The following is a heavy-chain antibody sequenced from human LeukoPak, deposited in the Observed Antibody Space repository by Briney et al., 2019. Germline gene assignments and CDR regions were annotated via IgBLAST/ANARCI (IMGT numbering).Heavy chain of an antibody. CDR3: ATGGKNIAAAGTGY. V-gene: IGHV3-21*01. CDR1: GFTFSSYS. J-gene: IGHJ4*02. Sequence: PGGSLRLSCAASGFTFSSYSMNWVRQAPGKGLEWVSSISSSSSYIYYADSVKGRFAISRDNAESSLYLQMNSLRAEDTAVYYCATGGKNIAAAGTGYWGQGTLVTVSS. D-gene: IGHD6-13*01. CDR2: ISSSSSYI.